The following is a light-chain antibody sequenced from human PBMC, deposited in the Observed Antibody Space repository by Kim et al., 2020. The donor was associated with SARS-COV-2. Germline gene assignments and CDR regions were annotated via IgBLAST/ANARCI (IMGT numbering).Light chain of an antibody. Sequence: VSPGERATLSGRASQSISNDLAWYQQTPGQAPRLLIYGASTRATGTPDRFSGSGSGTEFTLTISSLQSEDFAVYFCQQYISRPPYTFGQGTKLEI. CDR1: QSISND. CDR3: QQYISRPPYT. V-gene: IGKV3-15*01. J-gene: IGKJ2*01. CDR2: GAS.